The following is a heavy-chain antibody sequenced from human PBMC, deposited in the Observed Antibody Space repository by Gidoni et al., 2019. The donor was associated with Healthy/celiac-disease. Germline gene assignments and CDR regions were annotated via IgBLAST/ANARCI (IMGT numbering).Heavy chain of an antibody. Sequence: EVQLLESGGGLVQPGGSLRLSCAASGFTFSSYAMRWVRQAPGKGLEWVSAISGSGGSTYYADSVKGRFTISRDNSKNTLYLQMNSLRAEDTDVYYCAKDRRVTIFGVVIHNWFDPWGQGTLVTVSS. J-gene: IGHJ5*02. CDR3: AKDRRVTIFGVVIHNWFDP. V-gene: IGHV3-23*01. CDR2: ISGSGGST. CDR1: GFTFSSYA. D-gene: IGHD3-3*01.